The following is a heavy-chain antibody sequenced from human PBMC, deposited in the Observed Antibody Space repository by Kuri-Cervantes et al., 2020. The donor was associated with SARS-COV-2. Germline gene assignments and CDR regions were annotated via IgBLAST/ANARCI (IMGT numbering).Heavy chain of an antibody. CDR3: ARDWLRGVINY. D-gene: IGHD3-10*01. V-gene: IGHV4-38-2*02. CDR2: IYHSGST. J-gene: IGHJ4*02. Sequence: SETLSLTCAVSGYSISSGYYWGWIRQPPGKGLEWIGSIYHSGSTYYNPSLKSRVTISVDTSKNQFSLKLSSVTAADTAVYYCARDWLRGVINYWGQGTLVTVSS. CDR1: GYSISSGYY.